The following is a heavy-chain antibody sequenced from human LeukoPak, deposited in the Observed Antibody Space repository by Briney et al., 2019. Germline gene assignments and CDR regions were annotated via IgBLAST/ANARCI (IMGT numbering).Heavy chain of an antibody. V-gene: IGHV1-2*02. J-gene: IGHJ5*02. Sequence: ASVKVSCKASGYTFTSYDINWVRQATGQGLEWMGWINPNSGGTNYAQKFQGRVTMTRDTSISTAYMELSRLGSDDTAVYYCASKIAAAYNWFDPWGQGTLVTVSS. CDR2: INPNSGGT. CDR1: GYTFTSYD. CDR3: ASKIAAAYNWFDP. D-gene: IGHD6-13*01.